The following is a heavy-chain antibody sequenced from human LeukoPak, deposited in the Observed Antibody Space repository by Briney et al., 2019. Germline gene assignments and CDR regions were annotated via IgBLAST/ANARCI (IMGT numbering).Heavy chain of an antibody. J-gene: IGHJ3*02. V-gene: IGHV1-2*02. CDR2: INPNSGGT. D-gene: IGHD1-26*01. CDR1: GYTFTSYV. Sequence: ASVKVSCKASGYTFTSYVISWVRQAPGQGLEWMGWINPNSGGTDYAQKFQGRVTMTRDTSISTAYMELSRLRSDDTAVYYCAREIVGAFGGAFDIWGQGTMVTVSS. CDR3: AREIVGAFGGAFDI.